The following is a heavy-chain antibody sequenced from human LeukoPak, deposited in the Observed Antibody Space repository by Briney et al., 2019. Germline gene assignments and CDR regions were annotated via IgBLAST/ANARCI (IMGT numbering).Heavy chain of an antibody. V-gene: IGHV1-18*01. Sequence: ASVKVSCKASGYTFTSYGISWVRQAPGQGLGCMGWISAYNGNTNYAQKLQGRVTMTTDTSTSTAYMELRSLRADDTAVYYCARADSAGYCTNPGGQGTLVTVSS. J-gene: IGHJ5*02. D-gene: IGHD2-8*01. CDR1: GYTFTSYG. CDR2: ISAYNGNT. CDR3: ARADSAGYCTNP.